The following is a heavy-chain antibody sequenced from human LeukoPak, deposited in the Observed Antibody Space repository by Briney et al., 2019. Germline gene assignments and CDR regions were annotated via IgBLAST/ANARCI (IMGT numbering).Heavy chain of an antibody. Sequence: GASVKVSCKASGYTFTSYAISWVRQAPGQGLEWMGWISAYNGNTNYAQKLQGRVTMTTDTSTSTAYMELRSLRSDDTAVYYCARDKAELRYFDWLLPNDYWGQGTLVTVSS. D-gene: IGHD3-9*01. CDR2: ISAYNGNT. V-gene: IGHV1-18*04. J-gene: IGHJ4*02. CDR3: ARDKAELRYFDWLLPNDY. CDR1: GYTFTSYA.